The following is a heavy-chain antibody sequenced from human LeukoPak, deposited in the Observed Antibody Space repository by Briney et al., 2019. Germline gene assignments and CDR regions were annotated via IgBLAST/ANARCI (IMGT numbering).Heavy chain of an antibody. CDR2: VYYSGSA. CDR3: ARVGITMIVGGGAFDI. Sequence: PSETLSLTCNVSGGSISSNSHYWGWLRQPPGKGLEWIGSVYYSGSAYYNPSLKSRFTISVDTSKNQFSLKLSSVTAADTAVYYCARVGITMIVGGGAFDIWGQGTMVTVSS. V-gene: IGHV4-39*07. CDR1: GGSISSNSHY. D-gene: IGHD3-22*01. J-gene: IGHJ3*02.